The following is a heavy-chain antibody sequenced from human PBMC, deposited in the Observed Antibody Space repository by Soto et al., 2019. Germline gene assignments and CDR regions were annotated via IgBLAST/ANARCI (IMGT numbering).Heavy chain of an antibody. CDR2: ISYDGSNK. V-gene: IGHV3-30*18. CDR3: AKDRHYYDSSGYYPYYYGMDV. D-gene: IGHD3-22*01. J-gene: IGHJ6*02. CDR1: GFTFSSYG. Sequence: GGSLRLSCAASGFTFSSYGMHWVRQAPGKGLEWVAVISYDGSNKYYADSVKGRFTISRDNSKNTLYLQMNSLRAEDTAVYYCAKDRHYYDSSGYYPYYYGMDVWGQGTTVTVSS.